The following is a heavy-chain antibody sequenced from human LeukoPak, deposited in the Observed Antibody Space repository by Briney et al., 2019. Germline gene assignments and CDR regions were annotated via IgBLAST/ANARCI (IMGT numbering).Heavy chain of an antibody. V-gene: IGHV3-30*02. Sequence: GGSLRLSCVASGFSFSTYGLHWVRQAPGKGLEWVAFMRYDESNEYYVGSVKGRFTISRDNSKSTLYLQMDSLRIEDTAMYYCAKVITSGFYSSAFDLWGQGTRVTVSS. CDR3: AKVITSGFYSSAFDL. CDR1: GFSFSTYG. J-gene: IGHJ3*01. CDR2: MRYDESNE. D-gene: IGHD3-22*01.